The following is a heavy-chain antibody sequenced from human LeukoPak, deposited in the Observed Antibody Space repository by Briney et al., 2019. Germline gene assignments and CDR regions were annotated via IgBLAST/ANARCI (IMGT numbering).Heavy chain of an antibody. J-gene: IGHJ4*02. CDR2: INTNTGNP. CDR3: ASDGGSGGNLYYFDY. CDR1: GYTFTSYA. V-gene: IGHV7-4-1*02. Sequence: ASVKVSCKASGYTFTSYAMNWVRQAPGQGLEWMGWINTNTGNPTYAQGFTGRFVFSLDTSVSTAYLQISSLKAEDTAVYYCASDGGSGGNLYYFDYWGQGTLVTVSS. D-gene: IGHD4-23*01.